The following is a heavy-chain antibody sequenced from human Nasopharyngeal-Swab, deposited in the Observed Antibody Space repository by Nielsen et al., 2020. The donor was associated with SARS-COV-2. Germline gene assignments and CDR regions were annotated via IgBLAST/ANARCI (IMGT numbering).Heavy chain of an antibody. V-gene: IGHV3-23*01. CDR2: ITYSGIST. CDR1: GFTFSNYA. J-gene: IGHJ4*02. CDR3: ARRVVAAPYYFDC. D-gene: IGHD3-22*01. Sequence: GESLKISCAASGFTFSNYAMNWVRQAPGKGPEWVSVITYSGISTYYADSVKGRFTISRDNSKNTLYLQMNNLRAEDTAVYYCARRVVAAPYYFDCWGQGTLVTVSS.